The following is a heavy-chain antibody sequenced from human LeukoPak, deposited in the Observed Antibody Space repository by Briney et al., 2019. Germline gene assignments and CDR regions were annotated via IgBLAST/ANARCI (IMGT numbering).Heavy chain of an antibody. J-gene: IGHJ6*04. D-gene: IGHD3-10*02. V-gene: IGHV3-13*01. CDR2: IGTVGDT. CDR1: GFTFSSYD. CDR3: AELGITMIGGV. Sequence: PGGSLRLSCAASGFTFSSYDMHWVRQPTGKVLEWASAIGTVGDTYYPGSVKGRFTIPRDNAKNSLYLQMNSLRAEDTAVYYCAELGITMIGGVWGKGTTVTISS.